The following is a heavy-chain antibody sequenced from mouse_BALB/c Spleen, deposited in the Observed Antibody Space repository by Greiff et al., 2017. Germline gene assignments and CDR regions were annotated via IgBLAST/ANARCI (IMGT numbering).Heavy chain of an antibody. D-gene: IGHD2-4*01. CDR1: GFTFSSYY. CDR3: ARQRDYDGAY. CDR2: INSNGGST. Sequence: EVKLVESGGGLVKLGGSLKLSCAASGFTFSSYYMSWVRQTPEKRLELVAAINSNGGSTYYPDTVKGRFTISRDNAKNTLYLQMSSLKSEDTALYYCARQRDYDGAYWGQGTLVTVSA. J-gene: IGHJ3*01. V-gene: IGHV5-6-2*01.